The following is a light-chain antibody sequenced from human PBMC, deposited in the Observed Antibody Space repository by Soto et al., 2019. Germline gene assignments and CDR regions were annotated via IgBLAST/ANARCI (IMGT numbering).Light chain of an antibody. Sequence: EIVMTQSPATLSVSPGERATLSCRASQSFSSNLAWYQQKPGQAPRLLIYGASTRATGIPARFSGSGSGTELTLTISSLQSEDFAVYYCQQYENWRTFGQGTNVEV. CDR2: GAS. V-gene: IGKV3-15*01. CDR3: QQYENWRT. CDR1: QSFSSN. J-gene: IGKJ1*01.